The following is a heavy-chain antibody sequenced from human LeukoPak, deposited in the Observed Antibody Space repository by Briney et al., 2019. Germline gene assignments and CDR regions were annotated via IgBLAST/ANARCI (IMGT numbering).Heavy chain of an antibody. J-gene: IGHJ4*02. CDR3: AKDATPGNSIWDYFAF. CDR2: IGSTDI. V-gene: IGHV3-23*01. Sequence: PGGFLRLSCAASGFTFNICAMSWVRQAPGKGLEWVSSIGSTDIYYADSVKGRFTVSRDNSKNTLYLHLNSLRAEDSAVYYCAKDATPGNSIWDYFAFWGQGTVVTVSS. D-gene: IGHD1-7*01. CDR1: GFTFNICA.